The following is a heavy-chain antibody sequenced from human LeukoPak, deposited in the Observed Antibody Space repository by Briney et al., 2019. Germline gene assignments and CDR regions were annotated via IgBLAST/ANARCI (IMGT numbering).Heavy chain of an antibody. V-gene: IGHV1-2*06. J-gene: IGHJ5*02. CDR3: ARGSMVRGVNLAEWFDP. Sequence: ASVKVSCKASGYTFTGYYMHWVRQAPGQGLEWMGRINPNSGGTNYAQKFQGRVTMTRDTSISTVYMELSRLRSDDTAVYYCARGSMVRGVNLAEWFDPWGQGTLVTVSS. CDR2: INPNSGGT. D-gene: IGHD3-10*01. CDR1: GYTFTGYY.